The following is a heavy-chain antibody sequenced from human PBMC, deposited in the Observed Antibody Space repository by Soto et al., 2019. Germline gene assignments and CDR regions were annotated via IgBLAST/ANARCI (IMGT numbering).Heavy chain of an antibody. CDR3: GRDGEGF. CDR1: GFTFSSYW. V-gene: IGHV3-74*01. Sequence: GGSLRLSCAASGFTFSSYWMHWVRQAPGKGLVWVSRINTDGSITDYVDSVKGRFTISRDNAKNTLYLQMNSLRVEDTAVYYCGRDGEGFWGQGTLGTVSS. J-gene: IGHJ4*02. CDR2: INTDGSIT. D-gene: IGHD2-21*01.